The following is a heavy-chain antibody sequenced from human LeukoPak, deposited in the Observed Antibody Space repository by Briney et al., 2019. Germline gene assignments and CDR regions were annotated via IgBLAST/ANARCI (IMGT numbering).Heavy chain of an antibody. J-gene: IGHJ5*02. CDR2: IIPIFGTA. V-gene: IGHV1-69*13. Sequence: SVKVSCKASGGTFSSYAISWVRQAPGQGLEWMGGIIPIFGTANYAQKSQGRVTITADESTSTAYMELSSLRSEDTAVYYCARGGYCSSTSCFSWFDPWGQGTLVTVSS. D-gene: IGHD2-2*01. CDR3: ARGGYCSSTSCFSWFDP. CDR1: GGTFSSYA.